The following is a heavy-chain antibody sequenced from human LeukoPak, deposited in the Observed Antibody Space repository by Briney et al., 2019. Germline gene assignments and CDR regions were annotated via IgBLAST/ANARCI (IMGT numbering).Heavy chain of an antibody. D-gene: IGHD6-6*01. CDR1: GGSISSSSYY. Sequence: SQTLSLTCTVSGGSISSSSYYWGWIRQPPGKGLEWIGSIYYSGSTYYNPSLKSRVTISVDTSKNQFSLKLSSVTAADTAVYYCARDSSSAFDYWGQGTLVTVSS. CDR2: IYYSGST. V-gene: IGHV4-39*07. CDR3: ARDSSSAFDY. J-gene: IGHJ4*02.